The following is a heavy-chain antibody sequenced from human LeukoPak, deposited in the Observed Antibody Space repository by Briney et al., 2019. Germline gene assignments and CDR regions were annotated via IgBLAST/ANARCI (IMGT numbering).Heavy chain of an antibody. J-gene: IGHJ4*02. CDR3: ARDGGLDY. D-gene: IGHD2-15*01. CDR2: INPNSGGT. V-gene: IGHV1-2*02. Sequence: ASVKVSCKASGYTFTGYYIHWLRQAPGQGLEWMGWINPNSGGTNFAQKFQGRVTMTRDTSISTAYMELSRLRSGDTAVYFCARDGGLDYWGQGTLVTVSS. CDR1: GYTFTGYY.